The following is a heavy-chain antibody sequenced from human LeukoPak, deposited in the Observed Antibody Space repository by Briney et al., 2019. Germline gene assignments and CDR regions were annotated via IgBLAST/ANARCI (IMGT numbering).Heavy chain of an antibody. V-gene: IGHV1-18*01. J-gene: IGHJ3*02. Sequence: ASVKVSCKASGYTFTSYGISWVRQAPGQGLEWMGWISAYNGNTNYAQKLQGRVTMTTDTSTSTAYMELRSLRSDDTAVYYCASTVLRYANDAFDIWGQGTMVTVSS. D-gene: IGHD3-9*01. CDR1: GYTFTSYG. CDR2: ISAYNGNT. CDR3: ASTVLRYANDAFDI.